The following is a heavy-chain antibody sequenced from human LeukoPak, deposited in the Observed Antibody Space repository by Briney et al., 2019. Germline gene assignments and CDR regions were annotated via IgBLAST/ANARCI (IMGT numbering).Heavy chain of an antibody. CDR3: ARLDIVVVPAAMKYYNWFDP. J-gene: IGHJ5*02. CDR1: GGSFSGYY. D-gene: IGHD2-2*01. V-gene: IGHV4-34*01. Sequence: SETLSLTCAVYGGSFSGYYWSWIRQPPGKGLEWIGEINHSGSTNYNPSLKSRVTISVDTSKNQFSLKLSSVTAADTAVYYCARLDIVVVPAAMKYYNWFDPRGQGTLVTVSS. CDR2: INHSGST.